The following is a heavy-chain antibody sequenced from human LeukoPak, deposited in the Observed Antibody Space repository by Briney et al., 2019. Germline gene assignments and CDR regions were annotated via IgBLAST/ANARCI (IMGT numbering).Heavy chain of an antibody. J-gene: IGHJ4*02. Sequence: GGSLRLSCAASGFTFNSYWMHWVRQAPGKGLVWVSRINSDGSITNYADSVKGRFTISRDNAENTLYLQMNSLRAEDTAVYYCASYDRPGYSYGYFDYWGQGTLVTVSS. CDR3: ASYDRPGYSYGYFDY. D-gene: IGHD5-18*01. CDR1: GFTFNSYW. CDR2: INSDGSIT. V-gene: IGHV3-74*01.